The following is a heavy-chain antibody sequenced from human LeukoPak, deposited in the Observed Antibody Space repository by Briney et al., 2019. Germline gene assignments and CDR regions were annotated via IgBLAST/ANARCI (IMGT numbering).Heavy chain of an antibody. Sequence: GRSLRLSCAASGFTFSSYGMHWVRQAPGKGLEWVAVISYDGSNKYYADSVKGRFTISRDNSKNTLYLQMNSLRAEDTAVYYCAKDPFRARRLYYDSHAPRLYYFDYWGQGTLVTVSS. CDR1: GFTFSSYG. CDR3: AKDPFRARRLYYDSHAPRLYYFDY. D-gene: IGHD3-22*01. J-gene: IGHJ4*02. V-gene: IGHV3-30*18. CDR2: ISYDGSNK.